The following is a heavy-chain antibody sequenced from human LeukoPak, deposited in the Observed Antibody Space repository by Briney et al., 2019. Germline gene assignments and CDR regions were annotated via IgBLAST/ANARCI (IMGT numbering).Heavy chain of an antibody. CDR2: INSDGSST. V-gene: IGHV3-74*01. Sequence: PGGSLRHSCAASGFTFSSYWMHWVRQAQGKGLVWVSGINSDGSSTSYADSVKGRFTIPRDNAKNTLYLQMNSLRAEDTAVYYCAIYDYVWGSYPSDYWGQGTLVTVSS. D-gene: IGHD3-16*02. CDR1: GFTFSSYW. CDR3: AIYDYVWGSYPSDY. J-gene: IGHJ4*02.